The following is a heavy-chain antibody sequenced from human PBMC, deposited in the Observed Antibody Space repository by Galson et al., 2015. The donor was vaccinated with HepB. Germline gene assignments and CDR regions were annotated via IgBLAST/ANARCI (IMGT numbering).Heavy chain of an antibody. CDR2: INQNESNK. V-gene: IGHV3-7*03. Sequence: SLRLSCAASGFTFSNYSMGWVRQAPGKGLEWVATINQNESNKYYLGSVEGRFTISRDSAKNSLYLQMNSLRAEDTAIYYCVRDRGWYSFEICGQGTMVTVSS. J-gene: IGHJ3*02. D-gene: IGHD6-19*01. CDR3: VRDRGWYSFEI. CDR1: GFTFSNYS.